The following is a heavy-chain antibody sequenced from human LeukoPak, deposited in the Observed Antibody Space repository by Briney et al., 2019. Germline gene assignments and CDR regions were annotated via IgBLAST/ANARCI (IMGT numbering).Heavy chain of an antibody. V-gene: IGHV4-61*01. J-gene: IGHJ6*03. Sequence: SETLSLTCTVSGGSISSSSYYWSWIRQPPGKGLEWIGYIYYSGSTNYNPFLKSRVTISVDTSKNQFCLKLSSETAADTAVYYCARVSCSGGSCYDYYMDVWGKGTTVTVSS. D-gene: IGHD2-15*01. CDR3: ARVSCSGGSCYDYYMDV. CDR2: IYYSGST. CDR1: GGSISSSSYY.